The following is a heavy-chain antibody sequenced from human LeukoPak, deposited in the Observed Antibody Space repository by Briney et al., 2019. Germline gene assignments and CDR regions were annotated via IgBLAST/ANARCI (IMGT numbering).Heavy chain of an antibody. CDR2: ISGSGGST. Sequence: HPGGSLRLSCAASGFTFSSYSMNWVRQAPGKGLEWVSTISGSGGSTDYADSVEGRFTISRDNSKNTLYLQVNSLRAEDTAVYYCASTTYYYDSSGYYYFDYWGQGTLVTVSS. CDR3: ASTTYYYDSSGYYYFDY. J-gene: IGHJ4*02. D-gene: IGHD3-22*01. V-gene: IGHV3-23*01. CDR1: GFTFSSYS.